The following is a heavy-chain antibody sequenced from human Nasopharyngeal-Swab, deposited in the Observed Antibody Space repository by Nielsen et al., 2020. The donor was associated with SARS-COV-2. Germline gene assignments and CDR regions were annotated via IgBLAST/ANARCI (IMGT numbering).Heavy chain of an antibody. CDR3: ARDAGGFYTKDQPYFDY. D-gene: IGHD3-10*01. J-gene: IGHJ4*02. V-gene: IGHV1-46*01. Sequence: WLRQAPGKGLEWVGIINPTGGSTTYAQKFQGRVIMTRDTSTSTLYMELRSLRSEDTAVYFCARDAGGFYTKDQPYFDYWGQGSLVTVSS. CDR2: INPTGGST.